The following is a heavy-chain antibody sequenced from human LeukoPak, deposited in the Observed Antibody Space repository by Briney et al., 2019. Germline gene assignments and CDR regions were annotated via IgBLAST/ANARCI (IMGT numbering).Heavy chain of an antibody. CDR3: ARSSGWIDAFDI. CDR1: GGSISSNTYY. Sequence: SETLSLTCTVSGGSISSNTYYWGWIRQPPGKGLEWIGSIYYSGSTYYNPSLKSRVTISVDTSKNQFSLKLSSVTAADTAVYYCARSSGWIDAFDIWGQGTMVTVSS. V-gene: IGHV4-39*07. J-gene: IGHJ3*02. CDR2: IYYSGST. D-gene: IGHD6-19*01.